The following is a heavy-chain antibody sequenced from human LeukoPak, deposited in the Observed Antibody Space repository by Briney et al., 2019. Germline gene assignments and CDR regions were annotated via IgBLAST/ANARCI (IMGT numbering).Heavy chain of an antibody. CDR2: IYYSGST. D-gene: IGHD1-26*01. J-gene: IGHJ4*02. CDR3: ARHWNRGSPDY. Sequence: PSETLSLTCTVSGGSISSSSYYWGWIRQPPGKGLEWIGSIYYSGSTYYNPSLKSRVTISVDTSKNQFSLKLSSVTAADTAVYYCARHWNRGSPDYWGQGTLVTVSS. V-gene: IGHV4-39*01. CDR1: GGSISSSSYY.